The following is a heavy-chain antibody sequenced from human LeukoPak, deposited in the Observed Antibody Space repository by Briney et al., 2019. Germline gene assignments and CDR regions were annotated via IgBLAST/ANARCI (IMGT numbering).Heavy chain of an antibody. V-gene: IGHV4-59*01. CDR3: ARGYCSGGSCYSYYYYNYMDV. CDR2: IYYSGST. Sequence: PSETLSLTCTVSGGSMSTYYWSWIRQPPGKGLEWIGYIYYSGSTNYSPSLKSRVTISVDTSKNQFSLKLRSVTAADTAVYYCARGYCSGGSCYSYYYYNYMDVWGKGTTVTVSS. CDR1: GGSMSTYY. D-gene: IGHD2-15*01. J-gene: IGHJ6*03.